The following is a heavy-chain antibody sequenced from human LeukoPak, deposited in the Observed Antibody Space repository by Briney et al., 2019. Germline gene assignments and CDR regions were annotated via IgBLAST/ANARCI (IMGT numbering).Heavy chain of an antibody. J-gene: IGHJ4*02. D-gene: IGHD2-2*02. CDR1: GFTFSSYA. V-gene: IGHV3-23*01. CDR3: AKARCSSTSCYRMEFDY. CDR2: ISGSGGST. Sequence: GGSLRLSCAASGFTFSSYAMSWVRQAPGKGLEWVSAISGSGGSTYYADSVKGRFTISRDNSKNTLYLQMNSLRAEDTAVYYCAKARCSSTSCYRMEFDYWGQGTLVTVSS.